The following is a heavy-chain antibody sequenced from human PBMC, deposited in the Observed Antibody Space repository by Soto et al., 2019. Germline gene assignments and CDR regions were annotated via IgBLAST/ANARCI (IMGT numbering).Heavy chain of an antibody. J-gene: IGHJ4*02. Sequence: PGGSLRLSCAASGFTFDDYAMHLIRQAPGKGLEWVSGISWNSGSIGYADSVKGRFTISRDNAKNSLYLQMNSLRAEDTALYYCAKDMESGCYSSTRFDYWGQGPLVTVSS. CDR3: AKDMESGCYSSTRFDY. CDR1: GFTFDDYA. D-gene: IGHD6-13*01. V-gene: IGHV3-9*01. CDR2: ISWNSGSI.